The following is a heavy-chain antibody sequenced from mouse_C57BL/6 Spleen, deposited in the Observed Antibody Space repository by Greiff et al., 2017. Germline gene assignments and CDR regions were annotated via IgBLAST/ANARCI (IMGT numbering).Heavy chain of an antibody. V-gene: IGHV5-9*01. CDR1: GFTFSSYT. Sequence: EVKLQESGGGLVKPGGSLKLSCAASGFTFSSYTMSWVRQTPEKRLEWVATISGGGGNTYYPDSVKGRFTISRDNAKNTLYLQMSSLRSEDTALCYCARPPDSSGRPASFAYWGQGTLGTVSA. D-gene: IGHD3-2*02. CDR3: ARPPDSSGRPASFAY. J-gene: IGHJ3*01. CDR2: ISGGGGNT.